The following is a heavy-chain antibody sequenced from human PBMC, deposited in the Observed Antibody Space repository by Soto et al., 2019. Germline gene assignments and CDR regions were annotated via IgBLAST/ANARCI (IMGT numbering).Heavy chain of an antibody. D-gene: IGHD1-7*01. Sequence: SETLSLTCAVSGGSFTSNNRWTWFRQPPGQGLEWIGEIYRTGSTNYNPSLKSRVTISLDKSENQFSLKVTSLTAADTAVYYCASRDPGTSVDYWGQGTLVTVSS. CDR1: GGSFTSNNR. CDR3: ASRDPGTSVDY. CDR2: IYRTGST. V-gene: IGHV4-4*02. J-gene: IGHJ4*02.